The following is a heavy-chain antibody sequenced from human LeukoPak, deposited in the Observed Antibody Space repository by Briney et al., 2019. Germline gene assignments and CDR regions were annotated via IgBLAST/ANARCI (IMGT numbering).Heavy chain of an antibody. CDR1: GYSFTDKY. J-gene: IGHJ4*02. V-gene: IGHV1-2*02. D-gene: IGHD3-16*01. Sequence: GASVKVSCKASGYSFTDKYMHWVRQAPGQGLEWMGWINPNSGGTNYVQKFQGRVTMTTDTSTHTAYMELRSLRSDDTAVYYCARGSHRLYDYVWGTYESKDYWGQGTLVTVSS. CDR2: INPNSGGT. CDR3: ARGSHRLYDYVWGTYESKDY.